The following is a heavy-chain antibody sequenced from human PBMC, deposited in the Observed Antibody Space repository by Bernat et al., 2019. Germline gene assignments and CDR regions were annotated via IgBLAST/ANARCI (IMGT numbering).Heavy chain of an antibody. Sequence: EVQLVESGGGLVQPGGSLRLSCAASGFTFSSYEMNWVRQAPGKGLEWVSYISSSGSTIYYADSVKGRFTISRDNAKNSLYLQMNSLRAEDTAVYYCARDPLYSYGYRFFDYWGQGTLVTVSS. D-gene: IGHD5-18*01. CDR2: ISSSGSTI. J-gene: IGHJ4*02. CDR1: GFTFSSYE. CDR3: ARDPLYSYGYRFFDY. V-gene: IGHV3-48*03.